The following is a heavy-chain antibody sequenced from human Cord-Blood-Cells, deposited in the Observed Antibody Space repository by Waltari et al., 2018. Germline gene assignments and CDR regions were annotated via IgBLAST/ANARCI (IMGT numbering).Heavy chain of an antibody. Sequence: QVQRVQSGAEVKKPGASVKVSCKVSGYTLTELSMHWVRQAPGKGLEWMGGFDPEGGETIYAQKFQGRVTMTEDTSTDTAYMELSSLRSEDTAVYYCATAYESYGSGSYEDAFDIWGQGTMVTVSS. CDR1: GYTLTELS. CDR3: ATAYESYGSGSYEDAFDI. V-gene: IGHV1-24*01. D-gene: IGHD3-10*01. CDR2: FDPEGGET. J-gene: IGHJ3*02.